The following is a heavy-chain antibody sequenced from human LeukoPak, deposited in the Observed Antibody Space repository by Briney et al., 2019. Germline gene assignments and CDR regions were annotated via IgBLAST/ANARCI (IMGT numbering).Heavy chain of an antibody. D-gene: IGHD7-27*01. CDR3: AKAGFWGEYYFDY. J-gene: IGHJ4*02. Sequence: GGSLRLSCAASGFTFSSYAMSWVRQAPGKGLEWVSAISGSGGSTYYADSVKGRFTISRDNSKNTLYLQMNSLRGEDTAVYYCAKAGFWGEYYFDYWGQGTLVTVSS. CDR2: ISGSGGST. CDR1: GFTFSSYA. V-gene: IGHV3-23*01.